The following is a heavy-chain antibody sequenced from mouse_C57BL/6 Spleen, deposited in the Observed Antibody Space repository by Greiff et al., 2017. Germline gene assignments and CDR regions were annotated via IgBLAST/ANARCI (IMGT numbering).Heavy chain of an antibody. Sequence: VQGVESGPGLVQPSQSLSISCPASGFSFPSYWVHWVPQPPGKGLEWLGLIWRGGSTVKNAAVMSRLSITKDNSKSQVFIKMNSLQADDTAIYDCAKNLGDDWYFDVWGTGTTVTVSS. CDR2: IWRGGST. V-gene: IGHV2-5*01. J-gene: IGHJ1*03. CDR3: AKNLGDDWYFDV. CDR1: GFSFPSYW.